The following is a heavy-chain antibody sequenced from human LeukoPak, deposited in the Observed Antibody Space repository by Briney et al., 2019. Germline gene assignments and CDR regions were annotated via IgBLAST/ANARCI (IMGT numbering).Heavy chain of an antibody. Sequence: SETLSLTCAVSGGSISSSNWWSWVRQPPGKGLEWIGEIYHSGSTNYNPSLKSRVTISVDKSKNQFSLKLSSVTAADTAVYYCAREKGYYYDSSGYIYFDYWGQGTPVTVSS. CDR3: AREKGYYYDSSGYIYFDY. CDR2: IYHSGST. D-gene: IGHD3-22*01. J-gene: IGHJ4*02. CDR1: GGSISSSNW. V-gene: IGHV4-4*02.